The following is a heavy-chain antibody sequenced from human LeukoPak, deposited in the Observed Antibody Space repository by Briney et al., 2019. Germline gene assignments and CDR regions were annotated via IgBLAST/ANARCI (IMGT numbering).Heavy chain of an antibody. CDR3: AKNGQSGFSFDP. CDR2: GSERGGT. D-gene: IGHD1-26*01. V-gene: IGHV4-34*01. CDR1: GESLNGHY. J-gene: IGHJ5*02. Sequence: SETLSLTCAVYGESLNGHYWSWIRQSPGKGLEWIGEGSERGGTKFNPSLKSRVTISADTSKNQFSLKLSSVTAADTAVYHCAKNGQSGFSFDPWGRGTLVTVSS.